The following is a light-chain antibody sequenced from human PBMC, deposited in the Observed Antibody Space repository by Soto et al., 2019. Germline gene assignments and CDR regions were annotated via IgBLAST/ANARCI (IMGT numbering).Light chain of an antibody. CDR3: QQYNSYPIFA. V-gene: IGKV1-5*03. J-gene: IGKJ3*01. CDR1: QSISSW. Sequence: DIQMTQYLSTLSASVGDRVTITCRASQSISSWLAWYQQKPGKAPKLLIYKASSLERGVPSRLSGSGSGTEFPLTISSLQPDDFATYYFQQYNSYPIFAVGPGTKVHIK. CDR2: KAS.